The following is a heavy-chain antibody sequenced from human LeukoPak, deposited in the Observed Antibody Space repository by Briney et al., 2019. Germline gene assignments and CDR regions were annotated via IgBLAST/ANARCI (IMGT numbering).Heavy chain of an antibody. CDR2: INPNSGDT. D-gene: IGHD2-2*02. J-gene: IGHJ4*02. CDR1: GYTFTGYY. V-gene: IGHV1-2*02. CDR3: ARDRCSSTSCYTGTYDY. Sequence: VASVNVSCKASGYTFTGYYMHWVRHAPGQGLEWMGWINPNSGDTNYAQKFQGRVTMTRDTSISTAYMELSRLRSDDTAVYYCARDRCSSTSCYTGTYDYWGQGTLVTVSS.